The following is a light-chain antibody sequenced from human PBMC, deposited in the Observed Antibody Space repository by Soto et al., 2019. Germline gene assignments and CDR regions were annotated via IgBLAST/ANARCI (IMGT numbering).Light chain of an antibody. J-gene: IGKJ4*02. CDR3: QQYKNWPPLT. V-gene: IGKV3-15*01. CDR2: CAF. Sequence: EIVMTQSPATLSVSPGERVTLSCRASQSVSSNLAWYQQKPGQAPRLLLYCAFTRAAGIPARFSGSGSGTEFTLTTSSLQYEDFAVYYCQQYKNWPPLTFGGGTKVEIK. CDR1: QSVSSN.